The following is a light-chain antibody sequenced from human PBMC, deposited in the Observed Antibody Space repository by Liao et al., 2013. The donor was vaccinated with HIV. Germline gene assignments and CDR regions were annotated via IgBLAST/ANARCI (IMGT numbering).Light chain of an antibody. J-gene: IGLJ2*01. Sequence: SYELTQPPSVSVSPGQTATITCSGDKLGDKYVSWYQQRPGQSPILVIYQDNKRPPGIPERFSGSNSGNTATLTISGTQAMDEADYYCQAWDISTHVVFGGGTKLTVL. CDR3: QAWDISTHVV. CDR1: KLGDKY. CDR2: QDN. V-gene: IGLV3-1*01.